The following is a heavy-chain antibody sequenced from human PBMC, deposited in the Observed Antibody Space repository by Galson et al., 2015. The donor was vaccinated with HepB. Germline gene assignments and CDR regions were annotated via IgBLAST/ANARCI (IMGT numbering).Heavy chain of an antibody. CDR1: GGTFSRYA. J-gene: IGHJ4*02. V-gene: IGHV1-69*06. CDR3: ASSLVYYDSSGYYLGFDY. Sequence: SVKVSCKASGGTFSRYAISWVRQAPGQGLEWMGGIIPIFGTANYAQKFQGRVTITADKSTSTAYMELSSLRSEDTAVYYCASSLVYYDSSGYYLGFDYWGQGTLVTVSS. D-gene: IGHD3-22*01. CDR2: IIPIFGTA.